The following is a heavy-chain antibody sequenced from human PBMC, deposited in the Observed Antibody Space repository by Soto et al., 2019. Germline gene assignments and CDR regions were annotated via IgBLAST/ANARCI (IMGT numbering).Heavy chain of an antibody. V-gene: IGHV1-2*04. D-gene: IGHD6-13*01. CDR2: INPNSGGT. CDR3: ARGGQQLVVDNWFDP. Sequence: ASVKVSCKASGYTFTGYYMHWVRQAPGQGLEWMGWINPNSGGTNYAQKFQGWVTMTRDTSISTAYMELSRLRSDDTAVYYCARGGQQLVVDNWFDPWGQGTLVTASS. J-gene: IGHJ5*02. CDR1: GYTFTGYY.